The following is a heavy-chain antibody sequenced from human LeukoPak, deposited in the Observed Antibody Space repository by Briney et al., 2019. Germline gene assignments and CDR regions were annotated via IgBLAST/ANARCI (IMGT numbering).Heavy chain of an antibody. CDR2: IVVGSGNT. CDR3: ARMTRDCSSTSCLYAEYFQH. D-gene: IGHD2-2*01. J-gene: IGHJ1*01. Sequence: ASVKVSCKASGFTFTSSAVQWVRQARGQRLEWIGWIVVGSGNTNYAQKFQERVTITRDMSTSTAYMELSSLRSEDTAVYYCARMTRDCSSTSCLYAEYFQHWGQGTLVTVSS. V-gene: IGHV1-58*01. CDR1: GFTFTSSA.